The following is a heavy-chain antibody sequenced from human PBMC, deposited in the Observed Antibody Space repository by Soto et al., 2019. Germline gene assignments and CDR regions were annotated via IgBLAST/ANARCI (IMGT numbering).Heavy chain of an antibody. V-gene: IGHV4-4*02. D-gene: IGHD2-2*02. CDR3: ARTIVVVPAAIRGWFDP. J-gene: IGHJ5*02. CDR1: GGSISSSNW. CDR2: IYHSGST. Sequence: PSETLSLTCAVSGGSISSSNWWSWVRQPPGKGLEWIGEIYHSGSTNYNPALKSRVTISVDKSKNQFSLKLSSVTAADTAVYYCARTIVVVPAAIRGWFDPWGQGNLVTVSS.